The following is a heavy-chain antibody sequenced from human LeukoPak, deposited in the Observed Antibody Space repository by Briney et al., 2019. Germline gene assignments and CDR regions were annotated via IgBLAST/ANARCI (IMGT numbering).Heavy chain of an antibody. D-gene: IGHD1-26*01. J-gene: IGHJ4*02. CDR3: ARDSAPADY. Sequence: PGGSLRLSCAASGFTFSSYETNWVRQAPGKGLEWVSYISSSGSTIYYADSVKGRFTISRDNAKNSLYLQMNSLRAEDTAVYYCARDSAPADYWGQGTLVTVSS. CDR1: GFTFSSYE. CDR2: ISSSGSTI. V-gene: IGHV3-48*03.